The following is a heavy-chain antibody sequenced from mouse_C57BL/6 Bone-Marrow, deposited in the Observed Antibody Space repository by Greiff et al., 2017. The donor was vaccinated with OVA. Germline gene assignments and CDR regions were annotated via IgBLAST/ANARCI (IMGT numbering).Heavy chain of an antibody. CDR2: INPNNGGT. V-gene: IGHV1-18*01. J-gene: IGHJ3*01. CDR1: GYTFTDYN. D-gene: IGHD2-5*01. Sequence: EVQLQQSGPELVKPGASVKIPCKASGYTFTDYNMDWVKQSHGKSLEWIGDINPNNGGTIYNQKFKGKATLTVDKSSSTAYLELRSLTSEDTAVYYCARNYYSNYAWFAYWGQGTLVTVSA. CDR3: ARNYYSNYAWFAY.